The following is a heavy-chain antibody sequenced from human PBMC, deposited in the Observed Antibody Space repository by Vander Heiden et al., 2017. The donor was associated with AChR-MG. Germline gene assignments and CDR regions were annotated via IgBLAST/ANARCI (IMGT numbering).Heavy chain of an antibody. CDR1: GFSFNDYA. CDR3: VKGMIYDSSGYFDY. D-gene: IGHD3-22*01. Sequence: EVQLVESGGGLVQPGRSLRLSCAASGFSFNDYAMHWVRQAPGKGLEWVSCISWNSGLIGYADSVKGRFTISRDNAEKSLYLQMNSLRAEDTALYYCVKGMIYDSSGYFDYWGQGTLVTVSS. CDR2: ISWNSGLI. J-gene: IGHJ4*02. V-gene: IGHV3-9*01.